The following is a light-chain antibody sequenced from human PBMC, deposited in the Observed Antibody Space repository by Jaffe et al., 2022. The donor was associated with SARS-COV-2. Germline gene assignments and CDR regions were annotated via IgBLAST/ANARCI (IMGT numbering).Light chain of an antibody. Sequence: DIQMTQSPSSLSASVGDRVTITCRASQGIDNYLAWYQQRPGKVPKLLIYAASILQLGVPSRFSGSGSGTDFTLIISSLQPEDVATYYCQNYDSAPSTFGPGTKVDIK. CDR2: AAS. J-gene: IGKJ3*01. V-gene: IGKV1-27*01. CDR1: QGIDNY. CDR3: QNYDSAPST.